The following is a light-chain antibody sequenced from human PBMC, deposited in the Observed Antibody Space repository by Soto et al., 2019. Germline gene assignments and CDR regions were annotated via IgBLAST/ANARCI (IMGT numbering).Light chain of an antibody. J-gene: IGKJ5*01. CDR2: DVF. CDR3: QQLETYPLT. Sequence: AILVTQSPSSLSASVGDTVTITCQASQGISSAFAWYQQKPGKVPRLLIYDVFNLQSGVPSRFSGSGSGTDFTLTISRLQPEDFATYYCQQLETYPLTFGQGTRLEVK. CDR1: QGISSA. V-gene: IGKV1-13*02.